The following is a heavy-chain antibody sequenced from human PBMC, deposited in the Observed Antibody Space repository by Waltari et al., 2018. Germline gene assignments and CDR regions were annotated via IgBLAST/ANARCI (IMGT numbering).Heavy chain of an antibody. V-gene: IGHV3-7*01. D-gene: IGHD4-4*01. CDR3: ARDPHYSNFDY. Sequence: EVHLVESGGGLVQPGGSLRLPCPASGFTFRPYWMTWVRQAPGKGRGWLANIKGDGSQKNYVDSVKGRFTISRDTANNSLYLQMNSLRAEDTAVYYCARDPHYSNFDYWGQGTLVTVSS. CDR2: IKGDGSQK. J-gene: IGHJ4*02. CDR1: GFTFRPYW.